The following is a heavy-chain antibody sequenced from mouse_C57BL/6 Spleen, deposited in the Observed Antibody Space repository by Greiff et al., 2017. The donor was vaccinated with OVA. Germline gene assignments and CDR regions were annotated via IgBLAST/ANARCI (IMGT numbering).Heavy chain of an antibody. CDR3: ARNPDGYYVYYYAMDY. CDR1: GFSLTSYG. J-gene: IGHJ4*01. CDR2: IWSGGST. Sequence: VQRVESGPGLVQPSQSLSITCTVSGFSLTSYGVHWVRQSPGKGLEWLGVIWSGGSTDYNAAFISRLSISKDNSKSQVFFKMNSLQADDTAIYYCARNPDGYYVYYYAMDYWGQGTSVTVSS. D-gene: IGHD2-3*01. V-gene: IGHV2-2*01.